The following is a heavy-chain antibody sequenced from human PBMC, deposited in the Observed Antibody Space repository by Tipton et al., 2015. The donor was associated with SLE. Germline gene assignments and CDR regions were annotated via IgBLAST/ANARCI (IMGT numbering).Heavy chain of an antibody. V-gene: IGHV3-74*03. CDR3: ATSDYIWGSYRYIDY. Sequence: SLRLSCAASGFTFSSYGMHWVRQAPGKGLVWVSRINSDGSSTTYADSVKGRFTISRDNAKNTLHLQMNSLRAEDTAVYYCATSDYIWGSYRYIDYWGQGTLVTVSS. J-gene: IGHJ4*02. CDR1: GFTFSSYG. D-gene: IGHD3-16*02. CDR2: INSDGSST.